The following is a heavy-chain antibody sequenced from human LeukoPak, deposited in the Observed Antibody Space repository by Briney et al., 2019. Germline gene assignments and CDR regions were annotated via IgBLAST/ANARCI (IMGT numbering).Heavy chain of an antibody. CDR2: ISYDGSNK. CDR3: AKDVAAIDY. V-gene: IGHV3-30-3*01. D-gene: IGHD2-15*01. CDR1: GFTFSSYA. J-gene: IGHJ4*02. Sequence: GGSLRLSCAASGFTFSSYAMHWVRQAPGKGLEWVAVISYDGSNKYYADSVKGRFTISRDNSKNTLYLQMNSLRAEDTAVYYCAKDVAAIDYWGQGTLVTVSS.